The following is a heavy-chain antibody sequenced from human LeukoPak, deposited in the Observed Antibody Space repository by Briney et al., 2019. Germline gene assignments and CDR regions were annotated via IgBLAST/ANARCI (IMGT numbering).Heavy chain of an antibody. Sequence: PGGSLRLSCAASGFTFSSSDMHWVRQAPGKGLEWVAFIRYDGSNKYYADSVKGRFTISRDNSKNTLYLQMNSLRAEDTAVYYCAKDYGDYVGYFDYWGQGTLVTVSS. J-gene: IGHJ4*02. CDR1: GFTFSSSD. D-gene: IGHD4-17*01. CDR3: AKDYGDYVGYFDY. CDR2: IRYDGSNK. V-gene: IGHV3-30*02.